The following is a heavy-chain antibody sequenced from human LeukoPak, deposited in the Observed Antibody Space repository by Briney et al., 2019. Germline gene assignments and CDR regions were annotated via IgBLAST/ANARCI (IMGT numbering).Heavy chain of an antibody. CDR1: GFTCDDYG. D-gene: IGHD6-19*01. CDR2: INWKGDRA. V-gene: IGHV3-20*04. CDR3: ARDVLSRLDLSSGWYGFDY. J-gene: IGHJ4*02. Sequence: PGGSLRLSCAASGFTCDDYGMSWVRQVPGKGLEWVSGINWKGDRAHYGDSVKGRFTISRDNAKNSLYLQMNSLRAEDTALYYCARDVLSRLDLSSGWYGFDYWGQGSLVTVSS.